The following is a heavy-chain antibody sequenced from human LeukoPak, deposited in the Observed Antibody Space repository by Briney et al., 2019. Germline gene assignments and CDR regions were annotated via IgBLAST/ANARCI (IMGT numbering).Heavy chain of an antibody. D-gene: IGHD5-18*01. J-gene: IGHJ5*02. CDR2: IIPIFGTA. Sequence: SVKVSCXASGGTFSSYAISWVRQAPGQGLAWMGGIIPIFGTANYAQKFQGRVTITTDESTSTAYMELGSLRSEDTAVYYCARDRGYSYGYWFDPWGQGTLVTVSS. V-gene: IGHV1-69*05. CDR1: GGTFSSYA. CDR3: ARDRGYSYGYWFDP.